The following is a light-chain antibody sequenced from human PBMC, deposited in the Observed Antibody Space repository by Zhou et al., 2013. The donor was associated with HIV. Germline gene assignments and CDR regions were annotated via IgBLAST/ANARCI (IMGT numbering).Light chain of an antibody. CDR2: DAS. Sequence: DIQMTQSPSSLSASVGDRVTITCQASQDITNYLNWYQQKPGKAPELLIYDASDLETGVPSRFSGSGSGTDFTFTISSLQPEDIATYYCQQYENLPPFTFGPGTKVDIK. CDR1: QDITNY. CDR3: QQYENLPPFT. J-gene: IGKJ3*01. V-gene: IGKV1-33*01.